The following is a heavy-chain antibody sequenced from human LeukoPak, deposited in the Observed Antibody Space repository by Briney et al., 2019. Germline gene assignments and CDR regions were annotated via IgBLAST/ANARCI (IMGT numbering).Heavy chain of an antibody. CDR2: ISSGSGTI. CDR1: GFTFSTYS. Sequence: PGGSLRLSCAASGFTFSTYSMNWVRQAPGKGLEWFSYISSGSGTIYYADSVKGRFTISRDNAKNSLYLQMNSLRAEDTAVYYCARGSDRYKVAYWGPRTLVTV. V-gene: IGHV3-48*01. D-gene: IGHD3-16*02. J-gene: IGHJ4*02. CDR3: ARGSDRYKVAY.